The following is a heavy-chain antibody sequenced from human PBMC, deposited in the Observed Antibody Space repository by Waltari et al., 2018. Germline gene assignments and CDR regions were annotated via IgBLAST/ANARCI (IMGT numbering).Heavy chain of an antibody. CDR1: GFSFSSSA. Sequence: EVQLLESGGGLVQPGGCLSLSCAASGFSFSSSAMCWVRRAPGRGLAWVSAISGSGGSTYYADSVKGRSTISRDNSKNTLSLQMNSLRAEDTAVYYCARAPVLISYWGQGTLVTVSS. J-gene: IGHJ4*02. CDR3: ARAPVLISY. V-gene: IGHV3-23*01. D-gene: IGHD2-8*01. CDR2: ISGSGGST.